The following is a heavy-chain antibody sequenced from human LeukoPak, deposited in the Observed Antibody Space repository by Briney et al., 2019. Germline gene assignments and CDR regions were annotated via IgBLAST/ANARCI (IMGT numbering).Heavy chain of an antibody. CDR2: ISWNSGSI. Sequence: GGSLRLSCAASGFTFDDYAMHWVRQAPGKGLEWVSGISWNSGSIGYADSVKGRFTISRDNAKNSLYLQMNSLRAEDTALYYCAKVRAYNWNYGFDYWGQGTLVTVSS. J-gene: IGHJ4*02. V-gene: IGHV3-9*01. CDR1: GFTFDDYA. D-gene: IGHD1-7*01. CDR3: AKVRAYNWNYGFDY.